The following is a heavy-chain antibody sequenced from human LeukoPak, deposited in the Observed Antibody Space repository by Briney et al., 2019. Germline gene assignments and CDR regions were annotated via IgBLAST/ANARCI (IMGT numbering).Heavy chain of an antibody. V-gene: IGHV1-46*01. Sequence: ASVKVSCKASGYTFTSYYMHWVRQAPGQGLEWMGIINPSGGSTSYARKFQGRVTMTRDTSTSTVYMELSSLRSEDTAVYYCARENSGYHYYYYYGMDVWGKGTKVTVSS. CDR3: ARENSGYHYYYYYGMDV. CDR2: INPSGGST. CDR1: GYTFTSYY. D-gene: IGHD5-12*01. J-gene: IGHJ6*04.